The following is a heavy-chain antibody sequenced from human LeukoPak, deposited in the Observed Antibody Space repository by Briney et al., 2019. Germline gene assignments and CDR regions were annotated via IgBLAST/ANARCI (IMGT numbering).Heavy chain of an antibody. CDR3: ASKRGGRYPFDY. CDR1: AITFSKFP. J-gene: IGHJ4*02. CDR2: ISTDGDTT. V-gene: IGHV3-23*01. D-gene: IGHD2-15*01. Sequence: GGSLRLSCEDSAITFSKFPMTWVRQAPGKGLEWIAVISTDGDTTYYADSVKGRFTISRDNSKNTAFLQMNSLRAEDTAIYFCASKRGGRYPFDYWGQGILVTVSS.